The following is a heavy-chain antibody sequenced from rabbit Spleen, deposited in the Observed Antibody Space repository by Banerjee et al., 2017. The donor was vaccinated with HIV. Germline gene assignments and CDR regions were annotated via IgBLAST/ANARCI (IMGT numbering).Heavy chain of an antibody. CDR1: GFSFSSSDY. CDR2: IYAGSSGNT. D-gene: IGHD8-1*01. J-gene: IGHJ4*01. V-gene: IGHV1S40*01. Sequence: QSLEESGGGLVQPEGSLALTCKASGFSFSSSDYICWVRQAPGKGLEWIACIYAGSSGNTYYASWAKGRFTISKTSSTTVTLQMTSLTAADTATYFCARGAGSDYYTIYFNLWGPGTLVTVS. CDR3: ARGAGSDYYTIYFNL.